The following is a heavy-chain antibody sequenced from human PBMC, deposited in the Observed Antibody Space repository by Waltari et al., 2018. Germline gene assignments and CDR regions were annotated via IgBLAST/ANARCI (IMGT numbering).Heavy chain of an antibody. D-gene: IGHD3-10*01. Sequence: QVQLQESGPGLVKPSQTLSLTCTVSGGSISSGSYYWSWLRQPAGKGLEWIGRSYTSGSTNYNPSLKSRVTISVDPSKNQFSLKLSSVTAADTAVYYCARTDSGWYGSGRSNWFDPWGQGTLVTVSS. J-gene: IGHJ5*02. CDR3: ARTDSGWYGSGRSNWFDP. CDR1: GGSISSGSYY. V-gene: IGHV4-61*02. CDR2: SYTSGST.